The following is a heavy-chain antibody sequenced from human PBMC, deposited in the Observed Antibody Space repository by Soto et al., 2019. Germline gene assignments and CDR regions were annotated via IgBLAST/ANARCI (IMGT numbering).Heavy chain of an antibody. Sequence: GASVKVSCKAAGYRFTGYGLHWVRQAPGQGLQWMGWINPKSGATDYAQKFQGRVTMTREMSTNTAYLKLSSVTAADTAVFYCARHRARNWFDPWGQGTLVTVSS. D-gene: IGHD6-6*01. CDR2: INPKSGAT. CDR3: ARHRARNWFDP. CDR1: GYRFTGYG. V-gene: IGHV1-2*02. J-gene: IGHJ5*02.